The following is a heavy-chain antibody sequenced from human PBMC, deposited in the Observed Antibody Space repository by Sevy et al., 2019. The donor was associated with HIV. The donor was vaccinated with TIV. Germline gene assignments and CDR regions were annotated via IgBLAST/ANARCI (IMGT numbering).Heavy chain of an antibody. Sequence: GGSLRLSCAASGFIFRKHGMHWVRQAPGKGLEWVALISNDGSDKNYVDYVKGRFTISRDNSKDTVYLQMNSLRAEDTAVYYCANSRGRFHGSSWIYYDYSMDVWGQGTTVTVSS. V-gene: IGHV3-30*18. CDR3: ANSRGRFHGSSWIYYDYSMDV. J-gene: IGHJ6*02. CDR2: ISNDGSDK. CDR1: GFIFRKHG. D-gene: IGHD6-13*01.